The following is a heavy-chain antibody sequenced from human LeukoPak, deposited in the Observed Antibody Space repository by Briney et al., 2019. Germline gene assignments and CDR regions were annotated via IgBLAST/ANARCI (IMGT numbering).Heavy chain of an antibody. D-gene: IGHD3-22*01. Sequence: PSETLSLTCTVSGGSISSYSWSWIRQPPGKGLEWIGYIYHSGSTYYNPSLKSRVTISVDRSKNQFSLKLSSVTAADTAVYYCASYSQYYYDSSGYYFSAFDYWGQGTLVTVSS. J-gene: IGHJ4*02. V-gene: IGHV4-30-2*01. CDR2: IYHSGST. CDR3: ASYSQYYYDSSGYYFSAFDY. CDR1: GGSISSYS.